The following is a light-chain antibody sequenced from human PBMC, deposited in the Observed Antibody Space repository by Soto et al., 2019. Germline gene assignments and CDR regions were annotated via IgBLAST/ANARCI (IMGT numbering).Light chain of an antibody. CDR3: AAWDDTLSGRV. J-gene: IGLJ3*02. CDR2: DNN. V-gene: IGLV1-51*01. CDR1: SSNIGNNY. Sequence: QSVLTQPPSVSAAPGQKVTISCSGSSSNIGNNYVSWYQQLPGTAPKLLIYDNNKRPSGVPDRFSGSKSGTSASLAISGLRSEDEADYYCAAWDDTLSGRVFGGGTKLTVL.